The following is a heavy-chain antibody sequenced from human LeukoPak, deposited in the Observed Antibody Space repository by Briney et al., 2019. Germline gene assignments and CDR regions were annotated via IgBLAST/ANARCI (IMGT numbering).Heavy chain of an antibody. D-gene: IGHD2-21*01. CDR1: GGTFSSYA. CDR2: IIPIFGTA. V-gene: IGHV1-69*05. Sequence: GASVKVSCKASGGTFSSYAISWVRQAPGQGLEWMGGIIPIFGTANYAQKFQGRVTITTDESTSTAYMELSSLRSEDTAMYFCVRDSAYCGGDCRQFDYWGQGTLVTVSS. CDR3: VRDSAYCGGDCRQFDY. J-gene: IGHJ4*02.